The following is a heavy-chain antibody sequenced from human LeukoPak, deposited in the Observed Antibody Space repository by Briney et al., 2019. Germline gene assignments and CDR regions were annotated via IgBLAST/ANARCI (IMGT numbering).Heavy chain of an antibody. V-gene: IGHV3-23*01. D-gene: IGHD2-2*01. CDR1: GFTFSSYA. CDR3: AKIPRPGIVVVPAATFFDY. Sequence: GGSLRLSCAASGFTFSSYAMSWVRQAPGKGLEWVSALSGSGGSTYYADSVKGRFTVSRDNSKNTLYLQMNSLRAEDTAVYYCAKIPRPGIVVVPAATFFDYWGQGTLVTVSS. CDR2: LSGSGGST. J-gene: IGHJ4*02.